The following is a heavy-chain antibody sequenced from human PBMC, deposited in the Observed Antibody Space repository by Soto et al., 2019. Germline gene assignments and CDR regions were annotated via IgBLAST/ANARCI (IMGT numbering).Heavy chain of an antibody. J-gene: IGHJ4*02. D-gene: IGHD2-15*01. CDR1: GFTFSNAW. CDR2: IKSKTDGGTT. Sequence: ESGGGLVKPGGSLRLSCAASGFTFSNAWMSWVRQAPGEGLEWVGRIKSKTDGGTTDYAAPVKGRVTISGDDSKNTLYLQMSSLKTEDTGEYYCTTGGRRHCSGGSCDFEYWGQGTLVTVSS. V-gene: IGHV3-15*05. CDR3: TTGGRRHCSGGSCDFEY.